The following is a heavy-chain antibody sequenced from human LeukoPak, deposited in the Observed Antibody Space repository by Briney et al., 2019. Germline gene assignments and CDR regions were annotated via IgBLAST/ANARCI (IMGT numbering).Heavy chain of an antibody. D-gene: IGHD3-10*01. CDR2: IYYSGST. CDR3: ARVRFGEVDY. Sequence: SETLSLTCTVSGGSISSYYWSWIRQPPGKGPEWIGYIYYSGSTNYNPSLKSRVTISVDTSKNQFSLKLSSVTAADTAVYYCARVRFGEVDYWGQGTLVTVSS. V-gene: IGHV4-59*01. J-gene: IGHJ4*02. CDR1: GGSISSYY.